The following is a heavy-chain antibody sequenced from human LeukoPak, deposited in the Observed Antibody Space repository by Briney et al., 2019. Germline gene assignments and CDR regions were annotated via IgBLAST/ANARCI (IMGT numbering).Heavy chain of an antibody. CDR2: IIPIFGTA. J-gene: IGHJ5*02. D-gene: IGHD2-8*01. CDR1: GGTFSSYA. CDR3: ARIDNTYCTNGVCAPGNWFDP. Sequence: SVKVSCKASGGTFSSYAISWVRQAPGQGLEWMGGIIPIFGTANYAQKFQGRVTVTADESTSTAYMELSSLRSEDTAVYYCARIDNTYCTNGVCAPGNWFDPWGQGTLVTVSS. V-gene: IGHV1-69*13.